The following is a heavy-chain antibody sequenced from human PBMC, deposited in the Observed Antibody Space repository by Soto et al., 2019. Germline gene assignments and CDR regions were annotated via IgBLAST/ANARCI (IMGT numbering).Heavy chain of an antibody. CDR1: GFTFSSYS. Sequence: EVQLVESGGGLVKPGGSLRLSCAASGFTFSSYSMNWVRQAPGKGLEWVSSISSSSSYIYYADSVKGRFTISRDNAKNSLYLQMNSLRAEDTAVYYCASQAPSYRGFYFDYWGQGTLVTVSS. CDR2: ISSSSSYI. D-gene: IGHD3-10*01. V-gene: IGHV3-21*01. CDR3: ASQAPSYRGFYFDY. J-gene: IGHJ4*02.